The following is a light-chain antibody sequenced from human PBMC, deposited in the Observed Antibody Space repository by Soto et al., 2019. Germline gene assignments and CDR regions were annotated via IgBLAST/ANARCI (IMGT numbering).Light chain of an antibody. CDR2: DVS. Sequence: QSVLTQPRSVSGSPGQSVTISCTGTSSDVGGYNYVSWYQQHPGKAPKLMIYDVSKRPSGVPDRFSGSKSGNTASLTISGLQAEDEAEYYCCSYAATLYVFGTGTKLTVL. J-gene: IGLJ1*01. V-gene: IGLV2-11*01. CDR3: CSYAATLYV. CDR1: SSDVGGYNY.